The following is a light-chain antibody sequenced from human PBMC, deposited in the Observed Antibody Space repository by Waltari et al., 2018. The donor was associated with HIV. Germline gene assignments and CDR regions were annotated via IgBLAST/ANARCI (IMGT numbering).Light chain of an antibody. Sequence: EIVLTQSPGTLSLSPGERATLSCRASQSVSSSYLAWYQQKPGQAPRLLIYCASSRATGIPERFSGSGSGTDFTLNISRLEPEDFAVYYCQQYGSSPWTFGQGTKVEIK. V-gene: IGKV3-20*01. CDR3: QQYGSSPWT. CDR2: CAS. CDR1: QSVSSSY. J-gene: IGKJ1*01.